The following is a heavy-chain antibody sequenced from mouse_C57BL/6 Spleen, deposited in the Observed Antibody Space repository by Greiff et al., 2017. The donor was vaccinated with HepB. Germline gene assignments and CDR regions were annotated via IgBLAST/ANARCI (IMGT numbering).Heavy chain of an antibody. D-gene: IGHD2-4*01. CDR3: DYEAWEASFFAY. V-gene: IGHV1-4*01. CDR2: INPSSGYT. Sequence: QVQLQQSGAELARPGASVKMSCKASGYTFTSYTMHWVKQRPGQGLEWIGYINPSSGYTKYNQKFKDKATLTADKSSSTAYMQLSSLTSEDSAVYYCDYEAWEASFFAYWGQGTLVTVSA. CDR1: GYTFTSYT. J-gene: IGHJ3*01.